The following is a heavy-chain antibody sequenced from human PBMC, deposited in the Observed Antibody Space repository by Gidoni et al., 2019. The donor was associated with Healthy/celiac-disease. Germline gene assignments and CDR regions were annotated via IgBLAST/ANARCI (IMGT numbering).Heavy chain of an antibody. CDR2: ISSSSSYI. V-gene: IGHV3-21*01. Sequence: EVQLVESGGGLVKPGGSLRLSCAASGFTFSSYSMNWVRQAPGKGLEWVSSISSSSSYIYYADSVKGRFTISRDNAKNSLYLQMNSLRAEDTAVYYCARGIAVAGTNYWYFDLWGRGTLVTVSS. CDR1: GFTFSSYS. D-gene: IGHD6-19*01. J-gene: IGHJ2*01. CDR3: ARGIAVAGTNYWYFDL.